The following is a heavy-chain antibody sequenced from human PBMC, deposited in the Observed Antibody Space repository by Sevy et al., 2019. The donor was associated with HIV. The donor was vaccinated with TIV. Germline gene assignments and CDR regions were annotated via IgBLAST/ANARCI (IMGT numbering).Heavy chain of an antibody. V-gene: IGHV3-7*01. CDR2: IKQDGTDK. J-gene: IGHJ3*02. D-gene: IGHD4-17*01. Sequence: GGSLRLSCAASGFTFATYWMTWVRQAPGKGLEWVAYIKQDGTDKYYVDSVKGRFTISRDNAKNSLYLHMNSLRAEDTAVYYCARGTHDYGDYDRDAFDIWGQGTMVTVSS. CDR3: ARGTHDYGDYDRDAFDI. CDR1: GFTFATYW.